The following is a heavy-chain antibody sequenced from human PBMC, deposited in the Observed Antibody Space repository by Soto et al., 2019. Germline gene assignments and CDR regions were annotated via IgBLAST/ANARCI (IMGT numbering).Heavy chain of an antibody. CDR2: INHSGST. CDR3: ARGSNNDILTGYYTRQNWFDP. Sequence: LSLTCAVYGGSFSGYYWSWIRQPPGKGLEWIGEINHSGSTNYNPSLKSRVTISVDTSKNQFSLKLSSVTAADTAVYYCARGSNNDILTGYYTRQNWFDPWGQGTLVTVSS. D-gene: IGHD3-9*01. V-gene: IGHV4-34*01. CDR1: GGSFSGYY. J-gene: IGHJ5*02.